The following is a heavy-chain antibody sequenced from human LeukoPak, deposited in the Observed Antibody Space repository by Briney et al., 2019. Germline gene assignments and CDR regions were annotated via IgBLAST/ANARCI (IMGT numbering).Heavy chain of an antibody. D-gene: IGHD6-13*01. V-gene: IGHV3-21*01. Sequence: GGSLRLSCAASGFTFSTYNMNWVRQAPGKGLEWVSSITSSSSYTFYADSVKGRFTISRDNAKSSLYLQMNSLRAEDTAVYFCARVGALSSSWLLYWGQGTLVTVSS. J-gene: IGHJ4*02. CDR1: GFTFSTYN. CDR3: ARVGALSSSWLLY. CDR2: ITSSSSYT.